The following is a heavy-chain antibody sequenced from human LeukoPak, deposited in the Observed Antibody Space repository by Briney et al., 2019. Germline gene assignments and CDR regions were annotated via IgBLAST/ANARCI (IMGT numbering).Heavy chain of an antibody. CDR1: GFTFSNYA. CDR3: AKWGDYDILTGYYDPDY. CDR2: VSGRDDST. Sequence: GASLRLSCAASGFTFSNYAMSWVRQAPGKGLEWVSAVSGRDDSTYYADSVKGRFTIPRDNSKNTLYLQMNSLRAEDTAVYYCAKWGDYDILTGYYDPDYWGQGTLVTVSS. D-gene: IGHD3-9*01. J-gene: IGHJ4*02. V-gene: IGHV3-23*01.